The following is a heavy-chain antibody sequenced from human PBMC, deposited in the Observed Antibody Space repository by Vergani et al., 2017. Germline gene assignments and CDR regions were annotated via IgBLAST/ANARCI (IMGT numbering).Heavy chain of an antibody. CDR3: ARASGYYYGSGSYYDFDY. D-gene: IGHD3-10*01. Sequence: QVQLVQSGAEVKKPGASVKVSCKASGYTFTSYGISWVRQAPEQGLEGMGWISAYNGNTNYAQKLQGRVTMTTDTSTSTAYMELRSLRSDDTAVYYCARASGYYYGSGSYYDFDYWGQGTLVTVSS. CDR1: GYTFTSYG. CDR2: ISAYNGNT. V-gene: IGHV1-18*04. J-gene: IGHJ4*02.